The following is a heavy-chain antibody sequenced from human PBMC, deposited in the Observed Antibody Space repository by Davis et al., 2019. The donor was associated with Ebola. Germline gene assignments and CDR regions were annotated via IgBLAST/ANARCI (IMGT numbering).Heavy chain of an antibody. CDR1: GGTFSSYA. Sequence: ASVKVSCKASGGTFSSYAINWVRQATGQGLEWMGWMNPNSGNTGYAQKFQGRVTMTRNTSISTAYMELSSLRSEDTAVYYCARGYIVGATDFDPWGQGTLVTVSS. D-gene: IGHD1-26*01. CDR2: MNPNSGNT. CDR3: ARGYIVGATDFDP. V-gene: IGHV1-8*02. J-gene: IGHJ5*02.